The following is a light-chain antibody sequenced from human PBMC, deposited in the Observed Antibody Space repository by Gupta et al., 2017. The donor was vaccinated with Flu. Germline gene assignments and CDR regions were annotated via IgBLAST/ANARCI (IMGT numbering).Light chain of an antibody. CDR1: QSVNTK. CDR3: QQYNNWPLT. CDR2: DAS. Sequence: EIVMTQSPATLSVFPGEGATLSCRASQSVNTKLAWYQHKHGQAPRLLIYDASTRASGVPARFSGSGSGTEFTLTISSLQSEDFAVYHCQQYNNWPLTFGGGTKVEIK. V-gene: IGKV3-15*01. J-gene: IGKJ4*01.